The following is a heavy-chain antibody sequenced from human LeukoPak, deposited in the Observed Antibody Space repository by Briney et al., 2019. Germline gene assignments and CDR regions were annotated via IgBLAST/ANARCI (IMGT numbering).Heavy chain of an antibody. Sequence: SETLSLTCTVSGGSISSGGYYWSWIRQHPGKGLEWIGYIYYSGNTYYNPSLKSRVTISVDTSKNQFSLKLNSVTAADTAVYYCARGYCTSSSCFARHWFDPWGQGTLVTVSS. CDR3: ARGYCTSSSCFARHWFDP. D-gene: IGHD2-2*01. CDR1: GGSISSGGYY. J-gene: IGHJ5*02. V-gene: IGHV4-31*03. CDR2: IYYSGNT.